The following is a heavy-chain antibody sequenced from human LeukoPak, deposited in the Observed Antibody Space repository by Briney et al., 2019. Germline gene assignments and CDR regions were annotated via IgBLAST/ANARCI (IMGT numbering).Heavy chain of an antibody. CDR3: ARGSTVTTPSGD. CDR2: ISSSSSYI. Sequence: GGSLRLSCAASGFTFSSYSMNWVRQAPGKGLEWVSSISSSSSYIYYADSVKGRFTISRDNAKNSLYLQMNSLRAEDTAVYYCARGSTVTTPSGDWGQGTLVTVSS. D-gene: IGHD4-17*01. J-gene: IGHJ4*02. CDR1: GFTFSSYS. V-gene: IGHV3-21*01.